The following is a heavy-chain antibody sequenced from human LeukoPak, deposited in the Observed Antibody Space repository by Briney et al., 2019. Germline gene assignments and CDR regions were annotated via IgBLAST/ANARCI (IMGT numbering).Heavy chain of an antibody. CDR3: ARVNRPAAMEAGFDP. CDR2: ISSSSSYI. Sequence: GGSLRLSCAASGFTFSSYSMNWVRQAPGKGLEWVSSISSSSSYICYADSVKGRFTISRDNAKNSLYLQMNSLRAEDTAVYYCARVNRPAAMEAGFDPWGQGTLVTVSS. J-gene: IGHJ5*02. V-gene: IGHV3-21*01. D-gene: IGHD2-2*01. CDR1: GFTFSSYS.